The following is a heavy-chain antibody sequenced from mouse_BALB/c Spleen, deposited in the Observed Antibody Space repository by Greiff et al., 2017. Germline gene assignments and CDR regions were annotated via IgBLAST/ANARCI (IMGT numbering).Heavy chain of an antibody. D-gene: IGHD2-14*01. J-gene: IGHJ4*01. CDR3: TFSRYDERAMDY. CDR2: INPYNDYT. V-gene: IGHV1S45*01. Sequence: DVKLQESGAELVRPGASVKISCKAFGYTFTNHHINWVKQRPGQGLDWIGYINPYNDYTSYNQKFKGKATLTVDKSSSTAYMELSSLTSEDSAVYYCTFSRYDERAMDYWGQGTSVTVSS. CDR1: GYTFTNHH.